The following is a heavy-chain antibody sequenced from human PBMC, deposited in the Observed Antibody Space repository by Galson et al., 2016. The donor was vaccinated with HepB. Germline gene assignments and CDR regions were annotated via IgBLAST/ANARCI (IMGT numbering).Heavy chain of an antibody. CDR2: ISSRGGSAI. Sequence: SLRLSCAASGFTFSETYMTWIRQAPGKGLEWISSISSRGGSAIHYADSVKGRLTISRDNAKNSLFLQMNSLRAEDTAVYYCAREHYFGSGSYFDNWGQGTLVTVSS. CDR1: GFTFSETY. D-gene: IGHD3-10*01. J-gene: IGHJ4*02. V-gene: IGHV3-11*01. CDR3: AREHYFGSGSYFDN.